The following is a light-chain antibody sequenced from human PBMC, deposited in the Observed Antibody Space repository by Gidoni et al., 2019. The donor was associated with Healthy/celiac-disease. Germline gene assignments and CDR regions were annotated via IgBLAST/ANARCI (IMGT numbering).Light chain of an antibody. Sequence: DIQMTQSPSSLSASVGDRVTITCRASQSISSYLNWYQQKPGKAPKLLIYAASSLQSGGPSRFSGSGSGTDFTLTISSLQPEDFATYYCQQSYSTPLTFGVGTKVEIK. CDR3: QQSYSTPLT. J-gene: IGKJ4*01. V-gene: IGKV1-39*01. CDR1: QSISSY. CDR2: AAS.